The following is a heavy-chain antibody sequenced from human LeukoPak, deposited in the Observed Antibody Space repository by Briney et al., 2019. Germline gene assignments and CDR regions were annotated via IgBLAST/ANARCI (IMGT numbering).Heavy chain of an antibody. D-gene: IGHD3-22*01. Sequence: GGSLRPSCAASGFTLDDYAMHWVRQAPGKGLEWVSGISWNSVNIGYADSVKGQCTISRDNARNSLYLQMNSLRAEDMALYYCAKGTMIVVAVGDYFDYWGQGTLVTVSS. CDR2: ISWNSVNI. V-gene: IGHV3-9*03. J-gene: IGHJ4*02. CDR1: GFTLDDYA. CDR3: AKGTMIVVAVGDYFDY.